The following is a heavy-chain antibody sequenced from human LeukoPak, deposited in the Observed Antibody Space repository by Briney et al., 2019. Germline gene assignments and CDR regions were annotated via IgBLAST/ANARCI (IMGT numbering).Heavy chain of an antibody. V-gene: IGHV3-30-3*01. D-gene: IGHD3-10*01. CDR2: ISYDGSNK. J-gene: IGHJ4*02. Sequence: GGSLRLSCAASGFTFSSYAMHWVRQAPGKGLEWVAVISYDGSNKYYADSVKGRFTISRDNSKNTLYLQMNSLRAEDTAVYYCARDGGYYGSGSYYPIVYWGQGTLVTVSS. CDR3: ARDGGYYGSGSYYPIVY. CDR1: GFTFSSYA.